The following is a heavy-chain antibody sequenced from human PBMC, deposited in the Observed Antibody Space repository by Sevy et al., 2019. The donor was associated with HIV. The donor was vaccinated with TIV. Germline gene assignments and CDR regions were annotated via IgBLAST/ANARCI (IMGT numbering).Heavy chain of an antibody. J-gene: IGHJ4*02. D-gene: IGHD1-1*01. CDR3: AARINTMTAF. V-gene: IGHV1-24*01. CDR2: FDAEVGDT. Sequence: ASVKVSCKVSGYTRSKLSMHWVRPAPRKGLEWIGGFDAEVGDTFFAQNFQGRVTMTVDTSTDTWNMDVNSLTSEDTAVYYCAARINTMTAFWGQGTLVTVSS. CDR1: GYTRSKLS.